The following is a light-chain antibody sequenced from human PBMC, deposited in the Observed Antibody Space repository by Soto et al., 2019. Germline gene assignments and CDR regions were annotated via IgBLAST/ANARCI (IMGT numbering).Light chain of an antibody. J-gene: IGKJ1*01. V-gene: IGKV1-5*01. CDR2: DVS. CDR1: QSISSC. CDR3: QHYKMYSPWT. Sequence: DIRMTQSPSTLSASVGDRVTITCRASQSISSCLAWYQQRPGKAPKLLIYDVSSLQSGVPSSFSGSGAGTEFTLTISSLQPDDFSTYYCQHYKMYSPWTFGQGTKVDIK.